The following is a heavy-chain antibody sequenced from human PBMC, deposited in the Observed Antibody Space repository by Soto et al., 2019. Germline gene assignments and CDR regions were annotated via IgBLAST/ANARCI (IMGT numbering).Heavy chain of an antibody. Sequence: GASVTVSCKASGYSFSSYGITWVRQAPGQGLEWLGWISPYNDDTKYAQRLQGRVTMTTDTSTRTAYMDIRGLRSDDTAIYYCARGGYYDSSGARNYHYYGMDVWGQGTTVTVSS. CDR1: GYSFSSYG. J-gene: IGHJ6*02. CDR3: ARGGYYDSSGARNYHYYGMDV. CDR2: ISPYNDDT. D-gene: IGHD3-22*01. V-gene: IGHV1-18*01.